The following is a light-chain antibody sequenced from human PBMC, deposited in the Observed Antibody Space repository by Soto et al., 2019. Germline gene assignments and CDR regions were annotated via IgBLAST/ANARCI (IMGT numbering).Light chain of an antibody. V-gene: IGKV1-9*01. J-gene: IGKJ5*01. Sequence: IQLTQSPSSLSASVGDRVTITCRASQGLSSNLAWHQQKPGEAPKLLIYAVSILQSGVPSRFSGGGSGTDFTLTISSLQPEDFATSYCQQLNSYPITFGQGTRLEI. CDR2: AVS. CDR1: QGLSSN. CDR3: QQLNSYPIT.